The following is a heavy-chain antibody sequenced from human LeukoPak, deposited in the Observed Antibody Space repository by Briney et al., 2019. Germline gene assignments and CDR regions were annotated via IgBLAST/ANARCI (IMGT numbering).Heavy chain of an antibody. CDR1: GGSFSGYY. Sequence: SETLSLTCAVYGGSFSGYYWSWIRQPPGKGLEWIGEINHSGSTNYNPSLKSRVTMSVDTSKNQFSLKLSSVTAADTAVYYCAREAVPYSSSWYNWFDPWGQGTLVTVSS. D-gene: IGHD6-13*01. J-gene: IGHJ5*02. V-gene: IGHV4-34*01. CDR3: AREAVPYSSSWYNWFDP. CDR2: INHSGST.